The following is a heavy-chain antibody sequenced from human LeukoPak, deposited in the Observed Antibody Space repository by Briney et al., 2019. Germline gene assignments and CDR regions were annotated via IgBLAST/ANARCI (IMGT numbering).Heavy chain of an antibody. D-gene: IGHD6-13*01. V-gene: IGHV3-48*01. CDR3: AKRIAAAGKYYFDY. CDR1: GLTFSSYS. CDR2: ISSSSSTI. J-gene: IGHJ4*02. Sequence: GGSLRLSCAASGLTFSSYSMNWVRQPPGKGLEWVSYISSSSSTIYYADSVKGRFTISRDNAKNSLYLQMNSLSVEDTAVYYCAKRIAAAGKYYFDYWGQGTLVTVSS.